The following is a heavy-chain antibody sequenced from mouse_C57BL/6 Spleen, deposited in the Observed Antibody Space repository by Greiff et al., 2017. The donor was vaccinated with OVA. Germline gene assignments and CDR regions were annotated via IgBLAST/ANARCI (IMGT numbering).Heavy chain of an antibody. CDR2: IDPSDSST. V-gene: IGHV1-69*01. CDR1: GYTFTSYW. D-gene: IGHD1-1*01. Sequence: VQLQQPGAELVMPGASVKLSCKASGYTFTSYWMHWVKQRPGQGLEWIGEIDPSDSSTNYNQKFKGKSTLTVDKSSSTASMPLSSLTSEDSAVYYCARHHYYGSSSCFDYWGQGTTLTVSS. J-gene: IGHJ2*01. CDR3: ARHHYYGSSSCFDY.